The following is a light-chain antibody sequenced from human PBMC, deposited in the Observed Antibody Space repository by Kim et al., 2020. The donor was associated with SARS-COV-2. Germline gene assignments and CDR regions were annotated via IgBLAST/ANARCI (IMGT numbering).Light chain of an antibody. Sequence: QSFTISCTGTSSDVGGYNYVSWYQQHPGKAPKLMIYDVSKRPSGVPDRFSGSKSGNTASLTISGLQAEDEADYYCCSYAGSLHVVFGGGTQLTVL. CDR2: DVS. CDR1: SSDVGGYNY. J-gene: IGLJ2*01. V-gene: IGLV2-11*01. CDR3: CSYAGSLHVV.